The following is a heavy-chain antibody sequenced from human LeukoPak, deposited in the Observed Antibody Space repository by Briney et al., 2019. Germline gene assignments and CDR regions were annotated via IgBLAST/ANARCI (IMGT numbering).Heavy chain of an antibody. D-gene: IGHD1-26*01. J-gene: IGHJ4*02. V-gene: IGHV3-30-3*01. CDR1: GITVSDHY. Sequence: PGGSLRLSCAVSGITVSDHYIDWVRQAPGKGLEWVSSIAYDSSNTYYADSVKGRFTISRDNSKNTLYLQLSSLRIEDTAVYYCARVGGGNYHPLDYWGQGTLVTVSS. CDR2: IAYDSSNT. CDR3: ARVGGGNYHPLDY.